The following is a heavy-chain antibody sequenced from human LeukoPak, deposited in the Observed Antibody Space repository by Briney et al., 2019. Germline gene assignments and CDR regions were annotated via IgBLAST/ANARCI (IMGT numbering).Heavy chain of an antibody. D-gene: IGHD5-24*01. CDR3: ASSTITATLDY. Sequence: GSSLRLSCAASGFTFSSYGMHWVRQAPGKGLEWVAVIWYDGSNKYYADSVKGRFTISRDNSKNTLYLQMNSLRAEDTAVYYCASSTITATLDYWGQGTLVTVSS. CDR2: IWYDGSNK. J-gene: IGHJ4*02. CDR1: GFTFSSYG. V-gene: IGHV3-33*01.